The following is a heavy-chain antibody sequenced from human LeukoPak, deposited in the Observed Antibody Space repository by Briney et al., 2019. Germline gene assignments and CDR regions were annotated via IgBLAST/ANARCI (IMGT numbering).Heavy chain of an antibody. CDR2: ISGSGGST. V-gene: IGHV3-23*01. D-gene: IGHD2-15*01. CDR1: GFTFSSYA. J-gene: IGHJ4*02. CDR3: VSADIVVVVAADY. Sequence: GGSLRLSCAASGFTFSSYAMSWVRQAPGKGLEWVSAISGSGGSTYYADSVKGRFTISRDNSKNTLYLQMNSLRAEDTAVYYCVSADIVVVVAADYWGQGTLVTVSP.